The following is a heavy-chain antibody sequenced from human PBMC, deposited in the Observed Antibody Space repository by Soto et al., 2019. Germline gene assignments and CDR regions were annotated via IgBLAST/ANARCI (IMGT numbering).Heavy chain of an antibody. CDR1: GFTFSSYW. J-gene: IGHJ5*02. D-gene: IGHD2-2*01. Sequence: GGSLRLSCAASGFTFSSYWMRWVRQAPGKGLVWVSRINSDGSSTSYADSVKGRFTISRDNAKNTLYLQMNSLRAEDTAVYYCASGYCSSTSCSPWFDPWGQGTLVTVSS. V-gene: IGHV3-74*01. CDR2: INSDGSST. CDR3: ASGYCSSTSCSPWFDP.